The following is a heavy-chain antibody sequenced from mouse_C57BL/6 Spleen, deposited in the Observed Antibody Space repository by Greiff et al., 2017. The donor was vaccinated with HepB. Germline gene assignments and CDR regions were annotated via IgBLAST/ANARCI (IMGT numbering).Heavy chain of an antibody. CDR1: GFTFSDYG. CDR3: GRHYGYYLTWFAY. Sequence: EVKLVESGGGLVKPGGSLKLSCAASGFTFSDYGMHWVRQAPEKGLEWVAYISSGSSTIYYADTVKGRFTISRDNAKNTLFLQMTSLRSEDTAMYYCGRHYGYYLTWFAYWGQGTLVTVSA. CDR2: ISSGSSTI. J-gene: IGHJ3*01. V-gene: IGHV5-17*01. D-gene: IGHD2-3*01.